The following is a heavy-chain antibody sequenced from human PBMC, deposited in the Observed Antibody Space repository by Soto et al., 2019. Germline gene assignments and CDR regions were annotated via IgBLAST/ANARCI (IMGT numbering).Heavy chain of an antibody. CDR2: TYYRSKWYN. V-gene: IGHV6-1*01. J-gene: IGHJ6*04. D-gene: IGHD6-13*01. CDR3: ARDRGVIAERSYYYYYDGMEA. Sequence: QTLSLTCAIPGDSVSSNSAAWNWIRQSPSRGLEWLGRTYYRSKWYNDYAVSVKSRVTINPDTSKNQFSLQLNSVAPEDTAVYYCARDRGVIAERSYYYYYDGMEAWVDGRTVSGSS. CDR1: GDSVSSNSAA.